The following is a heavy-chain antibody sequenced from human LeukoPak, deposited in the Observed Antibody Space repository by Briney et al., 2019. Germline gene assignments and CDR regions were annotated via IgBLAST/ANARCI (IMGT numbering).Heavy chain of an antibody. V-gene: IGHV1-69*05. D-gene: IGHD2-15*01. CDR3: ARGCCRVDYYYYYMDV. J-gene: IGHJ6*03. CDR2: IIPIFGTA. CDR1: GGTFSSYA. Sequence: ASVKVSCKASGGTFSSYAISWVRQAPGQGLEWMGGIIPIFGTANYAQKFQGRVTITTDESTSTAYMELSSLRSEDTAVYYCARGCCRVDYYYYYMDVWGKGTTVTVSS.